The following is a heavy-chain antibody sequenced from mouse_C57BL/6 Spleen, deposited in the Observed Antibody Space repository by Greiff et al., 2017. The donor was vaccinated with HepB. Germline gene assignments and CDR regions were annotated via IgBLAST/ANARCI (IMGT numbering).Heavy chain of an antibody. Sequence: QVQLQQPGTELVKPGASVKLSCKASGYTFTSYWMHWVKQRPGQGLEWIGNINPSNGGTNYNEKFKSKATLTVDKSSSTAYMQLSSLTSEDSAVYYCARQDEYDGDLYFDVWGTGTTVTVSS. V-gene: IGHV1-53*01. D-gene: IGHD2-4*01. CDR2: INPSNGGT. CDR1: GYTFTSYW. CDR3: ARQDEYDGDLYFDV. J-gene: IGHJ1*03.